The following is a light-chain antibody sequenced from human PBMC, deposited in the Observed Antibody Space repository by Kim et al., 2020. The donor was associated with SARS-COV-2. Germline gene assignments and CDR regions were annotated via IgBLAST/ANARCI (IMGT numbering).Light chain of an antibody. CDR3: QQYGSSPWT. V-gene: IGKV3-20*01. CDR1: QSVSSSY. CDR2: GAS. Sequence: EIVLTQSPGTLSLSPWERATLSCRARQSVSSSYLAWYQQKPAQAPRLLIYGASSRATGIQDRFSGSGSGTDFTLTISRLEPEDFAVYYCQQYGSSPWTFRQVTKV. J-gene: IGKJ1*01.